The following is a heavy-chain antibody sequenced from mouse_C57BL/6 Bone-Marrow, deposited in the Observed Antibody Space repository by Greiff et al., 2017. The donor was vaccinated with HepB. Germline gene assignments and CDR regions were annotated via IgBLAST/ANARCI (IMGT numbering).Heavy chain of an antibody. J-gene: IGHJ1*03. V-gene: IGHV1-64*01. CDR2: IHPNSGST. Sequence: VKLQQPGAELVKPGASVKLSCKASGYTFTSYWMHWVKQRPGQGLEWIGMIHPNSGSTNYNEKFKSKATLTVDKSSSTAYMQLSSLTSEDSAVYYCTLLWLRLWYFDVWGTGTTVTVSS. CDR1: GYTFTSYW. CDR3: TLLWLRLWYFDV. D-gene: IGHD2-2*01.